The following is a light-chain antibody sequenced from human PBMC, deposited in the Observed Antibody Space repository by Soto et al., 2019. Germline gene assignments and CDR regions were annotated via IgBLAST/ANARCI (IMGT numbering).Light chain of an antibody. CDR2: DAS. J-gene: IGKJ1*01. Sequence: DIQMTQSPSSVSASVGDRVTITCRASQGINNWLAWYQQKPGKAPKLLIYDASSLESGVPSRFSGSGSGTEFTLTISSLQPDDSATYYCQQYNSYWTFGQGTKVDI. CDR3: QQYNSYWT. V-gene: IGKV1-5*01. CDR1: QGINNW.